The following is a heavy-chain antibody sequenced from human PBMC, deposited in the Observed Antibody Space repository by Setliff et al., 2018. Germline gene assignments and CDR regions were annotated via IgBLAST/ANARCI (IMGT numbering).Heavy chain of an antibody. Sequence: GGSLRLSCVASGFTFSRYAMSWVRQAPGKGLEWVSAISGSGDSTFYADSVKGRFTISRDNSKNTLSLQMNSLRVEDTASYYCARDPNGDYVGAFDPWGQGILVTVSS. CDR2: ISGSGDST. CDR1: GFTFSRYA. V-gene: IGHV3-23*01. CDR3: ARDPNGDYVGAFDP. D-gene: IGHD4-17*01. J-gene: IGHJ5*02.